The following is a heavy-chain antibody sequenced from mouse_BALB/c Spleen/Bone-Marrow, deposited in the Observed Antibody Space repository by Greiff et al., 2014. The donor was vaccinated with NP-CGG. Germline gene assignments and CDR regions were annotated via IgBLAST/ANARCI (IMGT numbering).Heavy chain of an antibody. CDR2: IWSGGST. V-gene: IGHV2-4*02. D-gene: IGHD2-4*01. J-gene: IGHJ3*01. CDR1: GFSFTSYG. CDR3: ARRYDYDGAWFAY. Sequence: VQLQQSGPGLVQPSQSLSITCTVSGFSFTSYGVHWVRQPPGKGLEWLGVIWSGGSTDYNAAFISRLSISKDNSKSQVFFKMNSLQADDTAIYYCARRYDYDGAWFAYWGQGTLVTVSA.